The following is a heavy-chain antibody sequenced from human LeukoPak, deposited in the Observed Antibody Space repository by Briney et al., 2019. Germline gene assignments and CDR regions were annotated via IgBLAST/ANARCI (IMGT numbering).Heavy chain of an antibody. V-gene: IGHV3-11*06. Sequence: GGSLRLSCAASGFTFSDYYMSWIRQAPGKGLEWVSYISSSSSYTNYADSVKGRFTISRDNAKNSLYLQMNSLRAEDTAVYYCARYGVVAASSYYYGMDVWGQGTTVTVSS. CDR2: ISSSSSYT. CDR1: GFTFSDYY. J-gene: IGHJ6*02. D-gene: IGHD2-15*01. CDR3: ARYGVVAASSYYYGMDV.